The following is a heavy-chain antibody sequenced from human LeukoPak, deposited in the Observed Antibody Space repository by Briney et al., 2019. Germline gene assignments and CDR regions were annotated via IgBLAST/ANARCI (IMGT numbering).Heavy chain of an antibody. V-gene: IGHV3-23*01. D-gene: IGHD2/OR15-2a*01. J-gene: IGHJ4*02. CDR3: AKGSPTTSDF. CDR1: GFTFSSYA. Sequence: GGSLRLSCAASGFTFSSYAMSWVRQAPGKGLEWVSTISGSGGSTYYADSVQGRFTISRDNSKNTLNLHMNSLSAEDTALYYCAKGSPTTSDFWGQGTLVTVSS. CDR2: ISGSGGST.